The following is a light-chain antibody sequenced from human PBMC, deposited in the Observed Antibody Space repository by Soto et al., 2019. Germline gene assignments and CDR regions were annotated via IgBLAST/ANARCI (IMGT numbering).Light chain of an antibody. CDR2: AAS. CDR3: QQLNSYPLT. V-gene: IGKV1-9*01. Sequence: DIQLTQSPSFLSASVGDRVIITCRASQGISSYLAWYQQKPGKAPKLLIYAASTLQSGVPSRFSGSGSGTEFTLTISSLQPEDFANYYCQQLNSYPLTFGGGTKVEIK. CDR1: QGISSY. J-gene: IGKJ4*01.